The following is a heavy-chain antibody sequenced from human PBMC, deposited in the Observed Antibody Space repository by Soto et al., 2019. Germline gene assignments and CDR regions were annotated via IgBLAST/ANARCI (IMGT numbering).Heavy chain of an antibody. CDR2: IIPIFGTA. CDR3: AMRIHPLVSPEEYYYDGMDV. CDR1: GGTFSSYA. J-gene: IGHJ6*02. D-gene: IGHD2-21*01. V-gene: IGHV1-69*01. Sequence: QVQLVQSGAEVKKPGSSVKVSCKASGGTFSSYAISWVRQAPGQGLEWMGGIIPIFGTANYAQKFQGRVTITADESTSTAYMELSSLRSEDTAVYYCAMRIHPLVSPEEYYYDGMDVWGQGPTVTVSS.